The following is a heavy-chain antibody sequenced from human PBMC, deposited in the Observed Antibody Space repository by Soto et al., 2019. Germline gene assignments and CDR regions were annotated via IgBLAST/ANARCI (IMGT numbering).Heavy chain of an antibody. Sequence: QITLKESGPTLVKPTQTLTLTCTFSGFSLSSTRMAVGWIRQPPGKALEWLALIYWDDDKRYSPFLKSRLTITKDTSKNQVVRTMSNMDPVDTGRYYCAHIVVAGLGYYFDYWGQGTLVTVSS. CDR2: IYWDDDK. J-gene: IGHJ4*02. CDR3: AHIVVAGLGYYFDY. V-gene: IGHV2-5*02. D-gene: IGHD6-19*01. CDR1: GFSLSSTRMA.